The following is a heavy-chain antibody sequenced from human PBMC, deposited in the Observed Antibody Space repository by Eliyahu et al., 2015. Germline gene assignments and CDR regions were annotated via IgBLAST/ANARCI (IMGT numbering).Heavy chain of an antibody. CDR1: GGTFXSHA. J-gene: IGHJ4*02. D-gene: IGHD5-18*01. CDR3: ARDRADTTMVTPYFDY. V-gene: IGHV1-69*04. Sequence: QVQLVQSGAEVKKPGSSVKVXCETSGGTFXSHAIGWVRQAPGQGLEWMGRIIPXLGVINYXQKFRDRVTISADKSTGTAYMDLSSLISEDTAVYYCARDRADTTMVTPYFDYWGQGTLVTVSS. CDR2: IIPXLGVI.